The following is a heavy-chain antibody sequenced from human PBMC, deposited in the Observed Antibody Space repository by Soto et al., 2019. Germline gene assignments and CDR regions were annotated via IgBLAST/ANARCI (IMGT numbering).Heavy chain of an antibody. CDR3: TTGPWVLMVYARAAAANVDY. D-gene: IGHD2-8*01. Sequence: PGGSLRLSCAASGFTFSSYAMSWVRQAPGKGLEWVGRIKSKTDGGTTDYAAPVKGRFTISRDDSKNTLYLQMNSLKTEDTAVYYCTTGPWVLMVYARAAAANVDYWGQGTLVTVSS. J-gene: IGHJ4*02. V-gene: IGHV3-15*01. CDR1: GFTFSSYA. CDR2: IKSKTDGGTT.